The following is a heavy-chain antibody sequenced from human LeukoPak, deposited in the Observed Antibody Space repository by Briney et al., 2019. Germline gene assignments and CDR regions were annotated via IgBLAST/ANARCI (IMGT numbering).Heavy chain of an antibody. CDR2: IHTSGDT. V-gene: IGHV4-4*07. Sequence: SPSETLSLTCTVSGGSISSYYWSWIRQPAGKGLEWIGRIHTSGDTNYNPSLKSRVTMSVDTSKNQFSPKLSSVTAADTAVYYCARGPPPDFDYWGQGTLVTVSS. J-gene: IGHJ4*02. CDR1: GGSISSYY. CDR3: ARGPPPDFDY.